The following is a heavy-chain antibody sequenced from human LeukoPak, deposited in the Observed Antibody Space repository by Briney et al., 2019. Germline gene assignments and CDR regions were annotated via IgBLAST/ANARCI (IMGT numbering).Heavy chain of an antibody. D-gene: IGHD6-13*01. V-gene: IGHV1-58*02. CDR1: GFTFTSSA. Sequence: ASVKVSCKASGFTFTSSAMQWVRQARGQRLEWIGWIVVGSGNTSYAQKFQERVTITRDMSTSTAYMELSSLRSEDTAVYYCAAVTSSSWANDVWGQGTTVTVSS. CDR3: AAVTSSSWANDV. CDR2: IVVGSGNT. J-gene: IGHJ6*02.